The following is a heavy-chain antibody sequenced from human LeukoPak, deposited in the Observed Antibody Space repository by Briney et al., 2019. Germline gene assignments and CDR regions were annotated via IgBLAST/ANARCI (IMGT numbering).Heavy chain of an antibody. J-gene: IGHJ4*02. Sequence: GGSLRLSCAASGFTVSSNYMSWVRQAPGKGLEWVSSISSSSSYIYYADSVKGRFTISRDNAKNSLYLQMNSLRAEDTAVYYCARRLPLSSPDYWGQGTLVTVSS. V-gene: IGHV3-21*01. D-gene: IGHD2/OR15-2a*01. CDR1: GFTVSSNY. CDR2: ISSSSSYI. CDR3: ARRLPLSSPDY.